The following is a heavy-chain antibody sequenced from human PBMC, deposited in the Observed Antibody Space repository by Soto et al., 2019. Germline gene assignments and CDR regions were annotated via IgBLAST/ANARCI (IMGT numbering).Heavy chain of an antibody. Sequence: EVQLVESGGGLAQPGGSLRLSCAASGFTLSSHWMHWVRQAPGKGLVWVSRINRDGSTINYDDSVRGSYTISRDNAKNTLSLQMNSLRAEDTAGYYCARVADCTYSSNCNGRAAFDMWGQGTMLPVSS. CDR3: ARVADCTYSSNCNGRAAFDM. V-gene: IGHV3-74*01. CDR1: GFTLSSHW. CDR2: INRDGSTI. J-gene: IGHJ3*02. D-gene: IGHD6-13*01.